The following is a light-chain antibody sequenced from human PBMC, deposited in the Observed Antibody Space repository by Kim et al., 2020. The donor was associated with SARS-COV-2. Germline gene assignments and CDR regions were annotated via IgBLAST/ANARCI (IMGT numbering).Light chain of an antibody. V-gene: IGKV1-5*03. Sequence: SASVGDRVPITCRASENIGTWLAWYQQKPGRAPSLLIYLASTLESGVPSRFSGTGSGTEFSLSITSLQPDDFATYYCQHYSRFPYTFGQGTKLEIK. CDR1: ENIGTW. CDR2: LAS. CDR3: QHYSRFPYT. J-gene: IGKJ2*01.